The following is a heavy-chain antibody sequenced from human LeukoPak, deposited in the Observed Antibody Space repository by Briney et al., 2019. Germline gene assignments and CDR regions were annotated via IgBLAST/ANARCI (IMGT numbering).Heavy chain of an antibody. CDR3: ARAPSSSWFSEFDY. CDR1: GYTFTGYY. Sequence: ASVSVSCKASGYTFTGYYMHWVRQAPGQGLEWMGWINPNSGGTNYAQKFQGRVTITRDTSISTAYMELSRLRSDDTAVYYCARAPSSSWFSEFDYWGQGTLVTVSS. CDR2: INPNSGGT. D-gene: IGHD6-13*01. J-gene: IGHJ4*02. V-gene: IGHV1-2*02.